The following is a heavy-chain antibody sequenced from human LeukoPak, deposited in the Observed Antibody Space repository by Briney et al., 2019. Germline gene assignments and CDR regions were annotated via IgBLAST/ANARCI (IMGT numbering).Heavy chain of an antibody. CDR1: GYSFTSYW. V-gene: IGHV5-51*01. Sequence: GESLKISCKGSGYSFTSYWIGWVRQMPGKGLEWMGIIYPGDSDTRYSPSFQGRVTISADKSISTAYLQWSSLKASDTAMYYCARGDIYDYVWGSYRSHPAAADYWGQGTLVTVSS. CDR3: ARGDIYDYVWGSYRSHPAAADY. D-gene: IGHD3-16*02. CDR2: IYPGDSDT. J-gene: IGHJ4*02.